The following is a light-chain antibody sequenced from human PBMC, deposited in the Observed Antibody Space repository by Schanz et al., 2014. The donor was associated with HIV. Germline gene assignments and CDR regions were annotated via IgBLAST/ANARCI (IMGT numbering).Light chain of an antibody. CDR1: SSNIGSNY. Sequence: QSVLTQQPSASGTPGQRLTISCSGSSSNIGSNYVFWYRQLPGAAPKLLIYRDDQRPSGVPDRFSGSKSGTSASLAISGLRSEDEADYHCAAWDDSLSGNWVFGGGTKLTVL. J-gene: IGLJ3*02. CDR3: AAWDDSLSGNWV. CDR2: RDD. V-gene: IGLV1-47*01.